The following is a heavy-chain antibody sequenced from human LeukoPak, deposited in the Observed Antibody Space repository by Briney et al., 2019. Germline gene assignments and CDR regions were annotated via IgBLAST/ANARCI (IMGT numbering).Heavy chain of an antibody. CDR2: IKSKSDGGTT. CDR1: GFTFSNAW. V-gene: IGHV3-15*01. D-gene: IGHD4-23*01. J-gene: IGHJ4*02. CDR3: TTPTTVVDY. Sequence: GGSLRLSCAASGFTFSNAWMSWVRQAPGKGLEWVGRIKSKSDGGTTEYAAPLKGRSTISRDDSKNTLFLQMNSLTTEDTAVYYCTTPTTVVDYWGQGTLVTVSS.